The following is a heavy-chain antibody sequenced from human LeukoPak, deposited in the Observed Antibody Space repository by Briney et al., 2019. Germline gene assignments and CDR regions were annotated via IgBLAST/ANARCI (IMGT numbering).Heavy chain of an antibody. CDR1: GFTFSYYW. J-gene: IGHJ4*02. V-gene: IGHV3-7*01. CDR3: ARDYYDSSGYWGGAY. Sequence: GGSLRLSCAASGFTFSYYWMGWVRQAPGKGLEWVANIKQDGSEEYYVDSVKGRFTISRDNAKDSLYLQMNSLRAEDTAVYYCARDYYDSSGYWGGAYWGQGTLVTVSS. D-gene: IGHD3-22*01. CDR2: IKQDGSEE.